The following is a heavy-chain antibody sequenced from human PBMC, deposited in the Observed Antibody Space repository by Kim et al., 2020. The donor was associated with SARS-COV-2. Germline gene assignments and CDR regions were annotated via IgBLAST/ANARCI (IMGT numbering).Heavy chain of an antibody. D-gene: IGHD6-13*01. CDR2: INSDGSTT. CDR1: GFTFSSYW. CDR3: ARAPLIAASADNWFDP. J-gene: IGHJ5*02. V-gene: IGHV3-74*01. Sequence: GGSLRLSCAVSGFTFSSYWMRWVRQAPGKGLVWVSRINSDGSTTTYADSVKGRFTISRDNAKNTLYLQMNSLRAEDTAVYYCARAPLIAASADNWFDPWGQGTLVTVSS.